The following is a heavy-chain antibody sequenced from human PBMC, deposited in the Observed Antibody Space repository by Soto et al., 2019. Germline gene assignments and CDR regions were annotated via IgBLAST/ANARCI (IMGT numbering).Heavy chain of an antibody. D-gene: IGHD6-13*01. V-gene: IGHV4-59*08. CDR2: MHYSGSS. Sequence: SETLSLTCSFSGDSVTSHYLTWIRQSPEKGLEWIGYMHYSGSSHYNPSLKSRLTISVDTSKNQFSLKLSSVTAADTAVYYCARRGYSSSWYENWFDPWGQGTLVTVSS. J-gene: IGHJ5*02. CDR1: GDSVTSHY. CDR3: ARRGYSSSWYENWFDP.